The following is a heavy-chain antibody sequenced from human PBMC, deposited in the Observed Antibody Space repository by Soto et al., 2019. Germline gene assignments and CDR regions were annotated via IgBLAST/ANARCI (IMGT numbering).Heavy chain of an antibody. J-gene: IGHJ5*02. CDR1: GFTFDDYA. D-gene: IGHD4-17*01. CDR2: ISWNSGSI. V-gene: IGHV3-9*01. CDR3: AKSPRIGDYPFGS. Sequence: EVQLVESGGGLVQPGRSLRLSCAASGFTFDDYAMPWVRQAPWKGLAWVSGISWNSGSIGYADSVKGRVPISRDNAKNSLYLQMNSLRAEETALYYCAKSPRIGDYPFGSWGQGTLVPVSS.